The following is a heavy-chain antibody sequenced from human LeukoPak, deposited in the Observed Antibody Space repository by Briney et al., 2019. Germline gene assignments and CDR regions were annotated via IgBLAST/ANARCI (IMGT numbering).Heavy chain of an antibody. CDR2: IYHSGST. CDR3: ARVSSYYGTGDYFDY. D-gene: IGHD3-10*01. V-gene: IGHV4-38-2*02. Sequence: PSETLSLTCTVSGYSISSGYYWGWIRQPPGKGLGWIGSIYHSGSTYYNPSLKSRVTISVDTSKNQFSLKLSSVTAADTAVYYCARVSSYYGTGDYFDYWGQGTLVTVSS. CDR1: GYSISSGYY. J-gene: IGHJ4*02.